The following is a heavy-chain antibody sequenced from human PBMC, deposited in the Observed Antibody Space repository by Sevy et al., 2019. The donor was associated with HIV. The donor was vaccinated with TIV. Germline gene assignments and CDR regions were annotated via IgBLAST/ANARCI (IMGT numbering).Heavy chain of an antibody. CDR3: AKEGNNSPDKFDS. J-gene: IGHJ4*02. V-gene: IGHV3-23*01. CDR1: GFTFNKFA. Sequence: GGSLRLSCAASGFTFNKFAMSWVRQAPGKGLEWVSAISRKGLGTYYEDPVKGRFSISRDDSKNMLYLQMSSLRGDDTAVYYCAKEGNNSPDKFDSWGQGTLVTVSS. D-gene: IGHD1-1*01. CDR2: ISRKGLGT.